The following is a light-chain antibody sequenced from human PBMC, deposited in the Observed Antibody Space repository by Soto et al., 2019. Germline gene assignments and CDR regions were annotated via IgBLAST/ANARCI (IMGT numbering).Light chain of an antibody. CDR3: SSYTSSNTLYV. J-gene: IGLJ1*01. CDR2: DVS. V-gene: IGLV2-14*01. CDR1: SSDVGGYNY. Sequence: QSVLTQPASVSGSPGQSITISCTGTSSDVGGYNYVSWYQQHPGKAPKLMIYDVSNRPSGVSNRFSGSKSGNTASLTISGLQAEGEADYYCSSYTSSNTLYVFGTGTKVTVL.